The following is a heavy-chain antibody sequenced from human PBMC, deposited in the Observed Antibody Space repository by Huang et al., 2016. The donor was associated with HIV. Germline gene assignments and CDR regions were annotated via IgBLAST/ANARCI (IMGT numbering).Heavy chain of an antibody. Sequence: QVQLVQSGAEVKKPGASVKVSCEASGYPFTTYYIHWVRQAPGQGLEWMGWINPNNGGTKYARDFQGRVTMTRDTSISTAYLELSGLRSDDTAMYFCVRRYDYNAFDVWGQGTMVIVSS. D-gene: IGHD5-12*01. J-gene: IGHJ3*01. CDR3: VRRYDYNAFDV. CDR1: GYPFTTYY. V-gene: IGHV1-2*02. CDR2: INPNNGGT.